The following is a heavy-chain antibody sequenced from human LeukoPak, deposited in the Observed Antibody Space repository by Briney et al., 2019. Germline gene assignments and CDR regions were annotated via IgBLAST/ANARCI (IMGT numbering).Heavy chain of an antibody. Sequence: SETLSLTCTVSGGSISSYYWSWIRQPPGKGLEWIGYIYYSGSTNYNPSLKSRVTISVDTSKNQFSLKLSSVTAADTAVYYCAGGGYYGSGSYFYYWGQGTLVTVSS. D-gene: IGHD3-10*01. CDR3: AGGGYYGSGSYFYY. J-gene: IGHJ4*02. CDR2: IYYSGST. CDR1: GGSISSYY. V-gene: IGHV4-59*01.